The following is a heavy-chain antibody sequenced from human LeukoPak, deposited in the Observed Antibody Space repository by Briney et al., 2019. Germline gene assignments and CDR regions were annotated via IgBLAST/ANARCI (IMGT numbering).Heavy chain of an antibody. J-gene: IGHJ3*02. CDR1: GGSISSGGYY. CDR2: IYHSGST. V-gene: IGHV4-30-2*01. Sequence: SETLSLTCTVSGGSISSGGYYWSWIRQPPGKGLEWIGYIYHSGSTYYNPSLKSRVTISVDRSKNQFSLKLSSVTAADTAVYYCARVPMLAFDIWGQGTMVTVSS. D-gene: IGHD2-2*01. CDR3: ARVPMLAFDI.